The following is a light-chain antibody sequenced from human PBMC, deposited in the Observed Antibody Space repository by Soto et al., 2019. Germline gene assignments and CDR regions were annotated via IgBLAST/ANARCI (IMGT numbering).Light chain of an antibody. CDR2: DAS. CDR1: QTISNW. J-gene: IGKJ4*01. V-gene: IGKV1-5*01. CDR3: QQYNTSPRT. Sequence: DIQMTQSPSTLSASVGDRVTITCRASQTISNWLAWYQQKPGKAPKLLIFDASTLDGGVPSRFSGSRSGTDFTLTISSLQPSDFATYYCQQYNTSPRTFGGGTKVEI.